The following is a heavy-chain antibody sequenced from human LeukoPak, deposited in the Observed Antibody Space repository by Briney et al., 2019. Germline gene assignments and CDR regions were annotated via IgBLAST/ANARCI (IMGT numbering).Heavy chain of an antibody. J-gene: IGHJ3*02. Sequence: GGSLRLSCAASGYTFTGYYMHWVRQAPGQGLEWMGRINPNSGGTNYAQKFQGRVTMTRDTSISTAYMELSRLRSDDTAVYYCARVQYYDSSGYARAFDIWGQGTMVTVSS. D-gene: IGHD3-22*01. V-gene: IGHV1-2*06. CDR1: GYTFTGYY. CDR2: INPNSGGT. CDR3: ARVQYYDSSGYARAFDI.